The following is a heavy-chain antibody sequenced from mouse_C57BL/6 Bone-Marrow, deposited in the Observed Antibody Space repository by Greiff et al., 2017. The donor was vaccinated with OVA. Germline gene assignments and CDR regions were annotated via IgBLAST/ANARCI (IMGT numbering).Heavy chain of an antibody. V-gene: IGHV1-78*01. CDR1: GYTFTDHT. CDR2: IYPRDGST. CDR3: ARVDDGYFYAMDY. Sequence: VQLQQSDAELVKPGASVKISCKVSGYTFTDHTIHWMKQRPEQGLEWIGYIYPRDGSTKYNEKFKGKATLTADKSSSTAYMQLYSLTSEDSAVYFCARVDDGYFYAMDYWGQGTSVTVSS. D-gene: IGHD2-3*01. J-gene: IGHJ4*01.